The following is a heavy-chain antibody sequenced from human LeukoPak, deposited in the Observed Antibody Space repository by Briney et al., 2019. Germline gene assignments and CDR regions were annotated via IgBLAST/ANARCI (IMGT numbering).Heavy chain of an antibody. V-gene: IGHV6-1*01. Sequence: SQTLSLTCALSGDSVSSNNAAWHWLRPSPSRGLEWLGRPYYRSKWYNDYAVSLTSRITVNPDTSSNQFSLQLTSVTPEDTAVYFFARGGGYSFDFWGQGTLVTVSS. CDR3: ARGGGYSFDF. D-gene: IGHD1-26*01. J-gene: IGHJ4*02. CDR2: PYYRSKWYN. CDR1: GDSVSSNNAA.